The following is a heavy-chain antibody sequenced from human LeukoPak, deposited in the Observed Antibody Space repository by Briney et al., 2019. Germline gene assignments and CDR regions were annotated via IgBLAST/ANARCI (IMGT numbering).Heavy chain of an antibody. V-gene: IGHV1-3*01. CDR3: ARPAVADEYFQH. CDR1: GYTFTSYA. J-gene: IGHJ1*01. CDR2: INAGNGNT. D-gene: IGHD6-19*01. Sequence: GASVKVSCKASGYTFTSYAMHWVRQAPGQRLEWMGWINAGNGNTKYSQKFQGRVTITRDTSASTAYMELSSLRSEDTAVYYCARPAVADEYFQHWGQGTLVTVSS.